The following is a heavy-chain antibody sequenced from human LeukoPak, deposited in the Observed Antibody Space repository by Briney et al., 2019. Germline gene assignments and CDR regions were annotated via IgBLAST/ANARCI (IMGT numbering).Heavy chain of an antibody. CDR1: GFTFSHYA. D-gene: IGHD6-13*01. J-gene: IGHJ6*03. CDR3: AKASSLHTDSGDYYYYMDV. V-gene: IGHV3-30-3*01. CDR2: ISHDGDNK. Sequence: GGSLRLSCAASGFTFSHYAIHWVRQAPGRGLEWVAVISHDGDNKYYGDSVKGRFTISRDNSKNTLYLQMNSLRAEDTAVYYCAKASSLHTDSGDYYYYMDVWGKGTTVTVSS.